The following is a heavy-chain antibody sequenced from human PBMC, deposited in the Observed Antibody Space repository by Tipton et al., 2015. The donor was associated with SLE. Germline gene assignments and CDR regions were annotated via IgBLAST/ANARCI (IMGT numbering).Heavy chain of an antibody. CDR3: ARVRIPSGYDFWSGYYNYYYYYMDV. J-gene: IGHJ6*03. CDR2: IYYSGST. Sequence: TLSLTCTVSGGSISSGSYYWSWIRQPPGKGLEWIGYIYYSGSTNYNPSLKSRVTISVETSKNQFSLKLSSVTAADTAVYYCARVRIPSGYDFWSGYYNYYYYYMDVWGKGTTVTVSS. V-gene: IGHV4-61*01. CDR1: GGSISSGSYY. D-gene: IGHD3-3*01.